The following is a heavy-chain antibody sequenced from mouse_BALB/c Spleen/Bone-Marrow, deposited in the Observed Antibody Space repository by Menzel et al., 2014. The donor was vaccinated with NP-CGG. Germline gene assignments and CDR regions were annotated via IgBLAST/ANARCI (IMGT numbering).Heavy chain of an antibody. CDR2: INPSTGYT. J-gene: IGHJ1*01. CDR3: ARRDYRYFDV. V-gene: IGHV1-7*01. CDR1: GYTFTSYW. Sequence: QVQLKESGAELAKPGASVKMSCKASGYTFTSYWMHWVKQRPGQGLEWIGYINPSTGYTDYNQKFKDKATLTADKSSSTAYMHLSSLTSEDSAVYYCARRDYRYFDVWGAGTTVTVSS.